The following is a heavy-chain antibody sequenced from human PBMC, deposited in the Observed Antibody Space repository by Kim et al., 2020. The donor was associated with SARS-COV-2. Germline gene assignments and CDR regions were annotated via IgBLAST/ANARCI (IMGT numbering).Heavy chain of an antibody. CDR1: GFTFGSNS. J-gene: IGHJ4*02. D-gene: IGHD1-26*01. V-gene: IGHV3-7*01. CDR2: IKPDASEK. Sequence: GGSLRLSCAASGFTFGSNSMSWVRQAPGKGLEWVANIKPDASEKNYVDPVKGRFTISRDNAKNSLYLQMDSLRAEDTAVYYCARGGGTYPNWGQGTLVTVSS. CDR3: ARGGGTYPN.